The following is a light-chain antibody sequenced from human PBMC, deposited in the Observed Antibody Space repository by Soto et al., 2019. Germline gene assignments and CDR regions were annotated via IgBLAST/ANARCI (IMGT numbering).Light chain of an antibody. CDR2: AAS. CDR3: QQSYNTPPST. J-gene: IGKJ5*01. V-gene: IGKV1-39*01. CDR1: QSITTY. Sequence: DIQMTQSPSSLSASVGDSVTITCRASQSITTYLYWYQQKPGIAPKLLIYAASSLQSGVPSRFSGSGSGTDFTLTISSLQPEDFATYYCQQSYNTPPSTFGQGTRLEIK.